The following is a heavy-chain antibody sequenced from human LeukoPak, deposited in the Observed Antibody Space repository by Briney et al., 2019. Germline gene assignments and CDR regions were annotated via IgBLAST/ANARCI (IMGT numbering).Heavy chain of an antibody. J-gene: IGHJ2*01. CDR3: ARLDYFGGRYFHI. CDR1: GDFTSNFF. V-gene: IGHV4-59*01. D-gene: IGHD4-23*01. Sequence: PSETLSLTCSVSGDFTSNFFWSWIRQSPGKGLDLIGYVSQSGATYYNPFFKSRVSMSVDTSSNHYSLRLTAVTSADTAVYYCARLDYFGGRYFHIWGRGTLLTVSS. CDR2: VSQSGAT.